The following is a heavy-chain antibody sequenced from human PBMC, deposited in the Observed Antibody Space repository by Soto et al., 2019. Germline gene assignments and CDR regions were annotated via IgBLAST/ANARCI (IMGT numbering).Heavy chain of an antibody. CDR1: GYTFTKYY. Sequence: ASVKVSCKASGYTFTKYYIHWVRQAPGQGLEWMGIINPTGAGTGYAQKFQGRLTMTSDTSTSTVYMELSRLRSDDTAVYYCARAHTSVPLDYWGQGTLVTVSS. D-gene: IGHD6-19*01. CDR2: INPTGAGT. CDR3: ARAHTSVPLDY. J-gene: IGHJ4*02. V-gene: IGHV1-46*01.